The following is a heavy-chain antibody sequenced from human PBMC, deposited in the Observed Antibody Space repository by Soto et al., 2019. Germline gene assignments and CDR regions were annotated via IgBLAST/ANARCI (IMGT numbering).Heavy chain of an antibody. D-gene: IGHD2-2*01. Sequence: GGSLRLSCTASGFTFGDYAMSWFRQAPGKGLEWVGFIRSKAYGGTTEYAASVKGRFTISRDDSKSIAYLQMNSLKTEDTAVYYCTSEGYCSSTSCQPHWGQGTLVTVSS. J-gene: IGHJ4*02. V-gene: IGHV3-49*03. CDR2: IRSKAYGGTT. CDR1: GFTFGDYA. CDR3: TSEGYCSSTSCQPH.